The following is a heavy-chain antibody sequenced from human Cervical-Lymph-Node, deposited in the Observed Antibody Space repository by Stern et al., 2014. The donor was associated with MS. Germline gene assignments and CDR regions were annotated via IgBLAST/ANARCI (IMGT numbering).Heavy chain of an antibody. CDR3: ARSITVTPLEY. D-gene: IGHD4-17*01. Sequence: QVQLVQSGAEVKKPGASVKVSCRASGYKFTSYYIHWVRQAPGKGLVWMGRLNPRSGATDLAQSFQDRVTMTRDTSISTAYMELTRLTSDDTAVYYCARSITVTPLEYWGQGSLVAVSS. J-gene: IGHJ4*02. CDR2: LNPRSGAT. CDR1: GYKFTSYY. V-gene: IGHV1-2*06.